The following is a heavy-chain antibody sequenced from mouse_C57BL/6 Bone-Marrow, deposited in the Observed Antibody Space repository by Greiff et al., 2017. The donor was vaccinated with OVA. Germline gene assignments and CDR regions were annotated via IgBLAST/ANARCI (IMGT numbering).Heavy chain of an antibody. CDR1: GYTFTSYW. CDR2: INPSSGGT. J-gene: IGHJ2*01. V-gene: IGHV1-53*01. CDR3: ARQDWSRYFDY. Sequence: QVQLQQPGAELVKPGASVKLSCKASGYTFTSYWMHWVQQRPGQGLEWIGNINPSSGGTNYNEQLKSKATLTVAKSSSTAYMQLSSLTSEDSAVYDCARQDWSRYFDYWGQGTTVTVSA. D-gene: IGHD4-1*01.